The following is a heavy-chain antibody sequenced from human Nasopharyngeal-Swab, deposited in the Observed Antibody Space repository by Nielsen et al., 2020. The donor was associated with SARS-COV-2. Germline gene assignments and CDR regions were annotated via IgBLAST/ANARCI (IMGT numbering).Heavy chain of an antibody. D-gene: IGHD3-10*01. CDR2: IYTSGST. Sequence: LRLSCTVSGGSISSGSYYWSWIRQPAGKGLEWIGRIYTSGSTNYNPSLKSRVTISVDTSKNQFSLKLSSVTAADTAVYYCARYGPGSYFDLRAAFDYWGQGTLVTVSS. J-gene: IGHJ4*02. CDR1: GGSISSGSYY. CDR3: ARYGPGSYFDLRAAFDY. V-gene: IGHV4-61*02.